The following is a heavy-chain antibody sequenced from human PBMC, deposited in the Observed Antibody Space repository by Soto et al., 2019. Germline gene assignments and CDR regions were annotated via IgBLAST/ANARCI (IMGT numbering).Heavy chain of an antibody. J-gene: IGHJ3*02. CDR2: IYYSGST. CDR1: GESVSSASYY. CDR3: ARGSTVGDAFDI. Sequence: XEPLSLTFTVSGESVSSASYYWSWIRQPPGKGLEWIGYIYYSGSTNYNPSLKSRVTISVDTSKHQFSLKLSSVTAADTAVYYCARGSTVGDAFDIWGQGTMVTVSS. D-gene: IGHD4-17*01. V-gene: IGHV4-61*01.